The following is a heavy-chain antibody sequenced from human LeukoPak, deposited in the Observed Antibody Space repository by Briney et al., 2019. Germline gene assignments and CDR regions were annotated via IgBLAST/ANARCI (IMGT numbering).Heavy chain of an antibody. CDR3: ARDTIFGVVTPKPIDY. J-gene: IGHJ4*02. CDR2: IYYSGST. D-gene: IGHD3-3*01. CDR1: GGSISSYY. Sequence: SETLSLTYTVSGGSISSYYWGWIRQPPGKGLEWIGSIYYSGSTYYNPSLKSRVTISVDTSKNQFSLKLSSVTAADTAVYYCARDTIFGVVTPKPIDYWGQGTLVTVSS. V-gene: IGHV4-39*07.